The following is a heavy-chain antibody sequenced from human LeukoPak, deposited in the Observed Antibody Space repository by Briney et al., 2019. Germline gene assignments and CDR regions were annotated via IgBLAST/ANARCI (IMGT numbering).Heavy chain of an antibody. V-gene: IGHV1-2*02. CDR3: AREPSGSGGYDY. Sequence: GASVTVSCKASGYTLTGYYMHWVRQAPGQGLEWMAWISPNSGGTNYVQKFQGRVTVTRDTSISTDYMEISGLTSDDTALYYCAREPSGSGGYDYWGQGTLVTVSS. D-gene: IGHD3-10*01. CDR1: GYTLTGYY. J-gene: IGHJ4*02. CDR2: ISPNSGGT.